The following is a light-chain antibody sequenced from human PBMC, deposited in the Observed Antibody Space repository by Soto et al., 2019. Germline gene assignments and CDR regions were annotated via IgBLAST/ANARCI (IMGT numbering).Light chain of an antibody. CDR2: RVS. J-gene: IGKJ1*01. V-gene: IGKV3-20*01. CDR1: QSINNNF. CDR3: QQYTNLPRT. Sequence: EVVLTQSPDTLSLSPGETATLSCRASQSINNNFLAWYQQRPGQAPRLLIFRVSTRASGIPDRFRGSGSGSACTLTITRLEPEDFALYYCQQYTNLPRTFGQGTRVEIK.